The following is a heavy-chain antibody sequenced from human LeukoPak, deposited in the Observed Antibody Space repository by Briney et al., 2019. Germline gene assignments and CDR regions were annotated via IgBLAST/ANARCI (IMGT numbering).Heavy chain of an antibody. CDR1: GGSISSSNW. J-gene: IGHJ5*02. D-gene: IGHD3-22*01. V-gene: IGHV4-4*02. CDR3: AREMLYYDSSGYYVVEWFAP. Sequence: KPSETLSLTCAVSGGSISSSNWRSWVRHPPGQGLAWSGEITHSASTTYNPSLKRRVTIPLDTSKNQIALNLSSVSAADTAVYYWAREMLYYDSSGYYVVEWFAPWGQGTLVTVSS. CDR2: ITHSAST.